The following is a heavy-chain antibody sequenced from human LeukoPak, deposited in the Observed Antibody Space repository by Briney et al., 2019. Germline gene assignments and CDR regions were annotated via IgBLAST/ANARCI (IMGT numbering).Heavy chain of an antibody. J-gene: IGHJ4*02. V-gene: IGHV3-53*01. CDR3: ARDTSVFSGSTAGYFDY. CDR1: GFTVSSNY. D-gene: IGHD1-26*01. CDR2: IYSGGST. Sequence: GGSLRLSCAASGFTVSSNYMSWVRQAPGQGLEWVSVIYSGGSTYYADSVKGRFIISRDNSKNTLYLQMNSLRAEDTAVYYCARDTSVFSGSTAGYFDYWGQGTLVTVSS.